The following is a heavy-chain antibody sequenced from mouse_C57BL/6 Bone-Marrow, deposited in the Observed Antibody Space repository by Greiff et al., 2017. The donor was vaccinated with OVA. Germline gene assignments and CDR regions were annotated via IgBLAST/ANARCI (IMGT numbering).Heavy chain of an antibody. J-gene: IGHJ3*01. D-gene: IGHD2-13*01. Sequence: VQLQQPGAELVKPGASVKLSCKASGYTFTSYWMHWVKQRPGQGLEWIGMIHTTGGSTDYNEKFKGKATLTIDKSYSTAYMQLSILTSEYSAVYYCAREDGDAWFSYWGQGPLVTVSA. V-gene: IGHV1-64*01. CDR2: IHTTGGST. CDR1: GYTFTSYW. CDR3: AREDGDAWFSY.